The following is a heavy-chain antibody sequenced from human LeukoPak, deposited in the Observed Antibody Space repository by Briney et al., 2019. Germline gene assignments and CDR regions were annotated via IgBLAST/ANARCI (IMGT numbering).Heavy chain of an antibody. CDR3: ARHKYAGRICSSTSCPFDY. Sequence: GESLKIPCKGSGYSFTSYWIGWVRQMPGKGLEWMRIIYPGDSDTRYSPSFQGQVTISADKSISTAYLQWSSLKASDTAMYYCARHKYAGRICSSTSCPFDYWGQGTLVTVSS. V-gene: IGHV5-51*01. J-gene: IGHJ4*02. CDR2: IYPGDSDT. CDR1: GYSFTSYW. D-gene: IGHD2-2*01.